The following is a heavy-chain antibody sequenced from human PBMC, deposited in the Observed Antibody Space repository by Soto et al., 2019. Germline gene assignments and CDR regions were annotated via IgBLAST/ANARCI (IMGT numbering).Heavy chain of an antibody. CDR3: AKKGRSSSWFGAMDEYFQH. V-gene: IGHV3-23*01. Sequence: EVQLLESGGGLVQPGGSLRLSCAASGFTFSSYAMSWVRQAPGKGLEWVSAISGSGGSTYYADSVKGRFTISRDNSKNTRYLQMNSRRAEDTAVYYCAKKGRSSSWFGAMDEYFQHWGQGTLVTVSS. D-gene: IGHD6-13*01. CDR2: ISGSGGST. J-gene: IGHJ1*01. CDR1: GFTFSSYA.